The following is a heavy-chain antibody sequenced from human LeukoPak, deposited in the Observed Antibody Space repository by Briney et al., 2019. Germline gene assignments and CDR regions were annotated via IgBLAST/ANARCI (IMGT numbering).Heavy chain of an antibody. CDR3: ARGGYIYGYGLAY. CDR2: ISSTGSSA. CDR1: GFIFSTYN. D-gene: IGHD5-18*01. V-gene: IGHV3-48*04. Sequence: GGSLRLSCAASGFIFSTYNMNWVRQAPGKGLEWVSYISSTGSSAHYADSVKGRITISRDNAKNSLYLQLNSLRAEDTAVYYCARGGYIYGYGLAYWGHGTLVTVSS. J-gene: IGHJ4*01.